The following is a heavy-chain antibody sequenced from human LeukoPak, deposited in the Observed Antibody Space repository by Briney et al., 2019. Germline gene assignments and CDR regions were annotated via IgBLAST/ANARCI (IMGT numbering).Heavy chain of an antibody. Sequence: SETLSLTCTVSGDSIRSYYWSWLRQPPGKALEGIGYIYYSGSTNYNPSLKSRVTISVDTSKNQFSLKLSSVTAADTAVYYCARHHRSYPSNYYGMDVWGQGTTATVSS. CDR2: IYYSGST. V-gene: IGHV4-59*01. D-gene: IGHD1-26*01. CDR1: GDSIRSYY. CDR3: ARHHRSYPSNYYGMDV. J-gene: IGHJ6*02.